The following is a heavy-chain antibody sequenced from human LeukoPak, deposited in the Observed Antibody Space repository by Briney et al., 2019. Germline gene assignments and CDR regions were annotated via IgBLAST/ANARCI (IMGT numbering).Heavy chain of an antibody. CDR2: IQYDGSNK. V-gene: IGHV3-30*02. CDR1: GFTFSNYG. Sequence: GGSLRLSCAASGFTFSNYGIHWVRQAPGKGLEWVAFIQYDGSNKYYADSVKGRFTISRDNSKNTLYLQMNSLRAEDTAVYYCARDLSRGPRAEYFQHWGQGTLVTVYS. J-gene: IGHJ1*01. CDR3: ARDLSRGPRAEYFQH.